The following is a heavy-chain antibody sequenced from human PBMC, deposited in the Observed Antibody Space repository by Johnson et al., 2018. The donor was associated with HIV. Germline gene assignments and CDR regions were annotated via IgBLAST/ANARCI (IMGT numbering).Heavy chain of an antibody. CDR1: GFTFSSYW. V-gene: IGHV3-7*01. CDR3: ARDLGVVHNLGSGV. Sequence: VQLVESGGGLVQPGGSLRLSCAASGFTFSSYWMSWVRQAPGKGLEWVAYIKQDGSEKYYVDSVKGRFTISRDNAKNSLYLQMNSLRAEDTAVYYCARDLGVVHNLGSGVWGQGTMVTVSS. J-gene: IGHJ3*01. CDR2: IKQDGSEK. D-gene: IGHD1-14*01.